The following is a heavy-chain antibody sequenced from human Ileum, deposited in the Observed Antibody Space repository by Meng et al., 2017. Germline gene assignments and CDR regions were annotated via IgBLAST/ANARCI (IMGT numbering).Heavy chain of an antibody. V-gene: IGHV3-72*01. J-gene: IGHJ4*02. CDR2: IKSKAHGYTT. CDR3: ASRHYGEKDH. CDR1: GFTFSDPY. D-gene: IGHD4-17*01. Sequence: EVQLVESGGGLVQPGGSLRLSCEASGFTFSDPYMDWVRQAPGKGLEWVGRIKSKAHGYTTEYAASVKGRFTISRDDSKNSLDLQMNSLKIDDTAVYYCASRHYGEKDHWGQGTLVTVSS.